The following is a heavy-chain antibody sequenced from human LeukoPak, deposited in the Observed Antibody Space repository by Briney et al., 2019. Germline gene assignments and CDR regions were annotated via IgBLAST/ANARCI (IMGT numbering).Heavy chain of an antibody. CDR2: IWYDGSNK. V-gene: IGHV3-33*01. J-gene: IGHJ4*02. CDR1: GFXFSSYG. CDR3: ARVGYYDFWSGSLDY. D-gene: IGHD3-3*01. Sequence: GGSLRLSCAASGFXFSSYGIHWVRQAPGKGLEWVAVIWYDGSNKYYADSVKGRFTISRDNSKNTLYLQMNSLRAEDTAVYYCARVGYYDFWSGSLDYWGQGTLVTVSS.